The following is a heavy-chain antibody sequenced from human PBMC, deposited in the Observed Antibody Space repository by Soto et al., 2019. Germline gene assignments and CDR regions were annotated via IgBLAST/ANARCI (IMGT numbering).Heavy chain of an antibody. CDR3: ARDRQFTLGFFGGMDV. D-gene: IGHD3-10*01. CDR2: IYYSGSA. V-gene: IGHV4-39*07. J-gene: IGHJ6*02. CDR1: GDCISSRTNY. Sequence: KPSETLSLTCTVSGDCISSRTNYWGWIRLPPGKGLEWIGSIYYSGSAYYNPSLKSRVTISVDTSKNQFSLKLSSVTAADTAVYYCARDRQFTLGFFGGMDVWGQGTTVTVSS.